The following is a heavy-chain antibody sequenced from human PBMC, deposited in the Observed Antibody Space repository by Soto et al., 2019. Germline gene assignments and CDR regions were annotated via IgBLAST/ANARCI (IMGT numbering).Heavy chain of an antibody. CDR2: ISGSGGST. Sequence: GGSLRLSCAASGFTFSSYAMSWVRQAPGKGLEWVSAISGSGGSTYYADSVKGRFTISRDNSKNTLYLQMNSLRAEDTAVYYCAKDGGYSYGYSPRYYYGMDVWGQGTTVTVAS. V-gene: IGHV3-23*01. J-gene: IGHJ6*02. CDR3: AKDGGYSYGYSPRYYYGMDV. D-gene: IGHD5-18*01. CDR1: GFTFSSYA.